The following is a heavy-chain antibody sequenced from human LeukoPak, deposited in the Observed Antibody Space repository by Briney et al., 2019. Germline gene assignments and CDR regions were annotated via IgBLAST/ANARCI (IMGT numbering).Heavy chain of an antibody. CDR1: GVSISSSRYY. Sequence: NPSETLSLTCTVSGVSISSSRYYWGWIRQPPGKGLEWIGSIYYSGITYYNPSLRSRVTISVDTYKNQVSLKLSSVTAADTAVYYWARRDNSSSEPWGQGTLVTVSS. CDR3: ARRDNSSSEP. D-gene: IGHD6-13*01. CDR2: IYYSGIT. V-gene: IGHV4-39*01. J-gene: IGHJ5*02.